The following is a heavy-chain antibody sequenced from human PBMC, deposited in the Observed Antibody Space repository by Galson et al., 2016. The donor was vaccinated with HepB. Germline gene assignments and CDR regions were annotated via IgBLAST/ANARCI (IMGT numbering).Heavy chain of an antibody. V-gene: IGHV3-33*03. CDR3: ARGKSGWGSFDY. D-gene: IGHD3-16*01. CDR1: GFIFSGYA. CDR2: IWYDGSNE. Sequence: SLRLSCAASGFIFSGYAMHWVRQAPGKGLEWVALIWYDGSNEFYADSVKGRFTISRDNSKKLLYLQMNALRAEDTAVYFCARGKSGWGSFDYWGPGMLVTVSS. J-gene: IGHJ4*02.